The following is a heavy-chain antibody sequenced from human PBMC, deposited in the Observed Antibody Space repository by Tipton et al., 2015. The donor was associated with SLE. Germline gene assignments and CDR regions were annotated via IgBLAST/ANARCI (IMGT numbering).Heavy chain of an antibody. CDR3: ASPAGYSSG. CDR2: INHSGSS. V-gene: IGHV4-34*01. D-gene: IGHD6-19*01. J-gene: IGHJ1*01. Sequence: TLSLTCAVYGGSFSGYYWSWIRQPPGKGLEWIGEINHSGSSNYNPSLKSRVTISVAASKNQFSLKLSSVTAADTAVYYCASPAGYSSGWGQGPLVTVSS. CDR1: GGSFSGYY.